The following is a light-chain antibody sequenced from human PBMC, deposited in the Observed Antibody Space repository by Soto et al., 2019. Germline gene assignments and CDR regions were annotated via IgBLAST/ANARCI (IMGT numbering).Light chain of an antibody. V-gene: IGLV2-14*01. CDR2: TVT. J-gene: IGLJ1*01. Sequence: QSALTQPASVSGSPGQSITISCTGTSSDIGAYDLVSWYQQHLGKAPKVIIYTVTNWPSGVSNRFSGSKSGNMASLTISGLQAEDEADYYCSSYTTSSHYVFGTGTKLTVL. CDR3: SSYTTSSHYV. CDR1: SSDIGAYDL.